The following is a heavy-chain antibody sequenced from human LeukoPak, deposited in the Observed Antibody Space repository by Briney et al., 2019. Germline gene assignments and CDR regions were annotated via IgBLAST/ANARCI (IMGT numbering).Heavy chain of an antibody. CDR3: ARGDGGNSNWFDP. D-gene: IGHD4-23*01. V-gene: IGHV4-38-2*02. J-gene: IGHJ5*02. CDR2: IYHSGST. CDR1: GYSISSGYY. Sequence: SETLSLTCTVSGYSISSGYYWGWIRQPPGKGLEWIGSIYHSGSTYYNPSLKSRVTISVDTSKNQFSLKLSSVTAADTAVYYCARGDGGNSNWFDPWGQGTLVTVSS.